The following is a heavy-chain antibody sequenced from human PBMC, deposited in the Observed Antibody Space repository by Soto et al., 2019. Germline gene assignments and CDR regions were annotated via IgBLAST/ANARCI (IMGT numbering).Heavy chain of an antibody. Sequence: VKVSCKSSGVTFSRHSIIGVRQATGQGVEWMGRIIPILGIANYAQKFQGRVTLTADKSTSTAYMVLSSLRSEDTAIYYCATSFGSGSRAFEYWGQGDLVTVSS. J-gene: IGHJ4*02. V-gene: IGHV1-69*02. D-gene: IGHD3-10*01. CDR1: GVTFSRHS. CDR2: IIPILGIA. CDR3: ATSFGSGSRAFEY.